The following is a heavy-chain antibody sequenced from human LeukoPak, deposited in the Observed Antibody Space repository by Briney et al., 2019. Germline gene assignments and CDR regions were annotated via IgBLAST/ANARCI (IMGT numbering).Heavy chain of an antibody. V-gene: IGHV4-4*02. D-gene: IGHD3-10*01. CDR2: IYHSGST. Sequence: SETLSLTCAVSGGSISSSNWWSWVRQPPGKGLEWIGEIYHSGSTNYNPSLKSRVTISEDKSKNQFSLKLSSVTAADTAVYYCARGSTMVRGVINGRVYFDYWGQGTLVTVSS. J-gene: IGHJ4*02. CDR1: GGSISSSNW. CDR3: ARGSTMVRGVINGRVYFDY.